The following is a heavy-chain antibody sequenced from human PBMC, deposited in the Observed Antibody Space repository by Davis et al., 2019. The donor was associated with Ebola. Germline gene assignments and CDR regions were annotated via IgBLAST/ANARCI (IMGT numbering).Heavy chain of an antibody. J-gene: IGHJ4*02. CDR3: ARGAYSSSWYHFDY. V-gene: IGHV3-33*08. Sequence: GESLKISCAASGFTFSSYWMSWVRQAPGKGLEWVAVIWYDGSNKYYADSVKGRFTISRDNSKNTLYLQMNSLRAEDTAVYYCARGAYSSSWYHFDYWGQGTLVTVSS. CDR1: GFTFSSYW. D-gene: IGHD6-13*01. CDR2: IWYDGSNK.